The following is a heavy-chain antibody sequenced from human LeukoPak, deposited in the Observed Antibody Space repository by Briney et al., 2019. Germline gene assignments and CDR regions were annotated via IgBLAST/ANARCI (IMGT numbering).Heavy chain of an antibody. Sequence: GGSLRLSCAASGFTFSSYWMHWVRQAPGKGLEWVSYISSSGSTIYYADSVKGRFTISRDNAKNSLYLQMNSLRAEDTAVYYCARDWFYCGGDCPPTSWGQGTLVTVSS. CDR3: ARDWFYCGGDCPPTS. CDR1: GFTFSSYW. D-gene: IGHD2-21*02. V-gene: IGHV3-48*04. CDR2: ISSSGSTI. J-gene: IGHJ5*02.